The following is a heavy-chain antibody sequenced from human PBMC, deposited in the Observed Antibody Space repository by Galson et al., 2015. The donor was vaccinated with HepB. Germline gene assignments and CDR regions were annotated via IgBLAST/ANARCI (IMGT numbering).Heavy chain of an antibody. CDR1: GFTFSSYG. CDR2: IWYDGSNK. V-gene: IGHV3-33*08. J-gene: IGHJ4*02. CDR3: ASGSIGDYVSVELDY. Sequence: SLRLSCAASGFTFSSYGMHWVRQAPGKGLEWVAVIWYDGSNKYYADSVKGRFTISRDNSKNTLYLQMNSLRAEDTAVYYCASGSIGDYVSVELDYWGQGTLVTVSS. D-gene: IGHD4-17*01.